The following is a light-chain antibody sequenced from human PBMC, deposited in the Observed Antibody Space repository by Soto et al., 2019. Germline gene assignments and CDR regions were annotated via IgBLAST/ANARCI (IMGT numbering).Light chain of an antibody. Sequence: QSVLTQPPSASGSPGQSVTISCTGTSSDVGGYNYVSWYQQHPGKAPKVMIYEVNKRPSGVPDRFSGSKSGNMASLTVSGLQAEDEADYYCISYADTNNPLFGGGTKLTVL. J-gene: IGLJ2*01. CDR1: SSDVGGYNY. CDR2: EVN. CDR3: ISYADTNNPL. V-gene: IGLV2-8*01.